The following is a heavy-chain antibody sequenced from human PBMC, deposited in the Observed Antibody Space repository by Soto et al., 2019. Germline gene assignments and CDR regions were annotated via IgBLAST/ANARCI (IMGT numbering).Heavy chain of an antibody. J-gene: IGHJ5*01. CDR1: GFTFSSYS. V-gene: IGHV3-21*01. D-gene: IGHD6-19*01. CDR3: GSSLDYSSGWFDY. CDR2: ISSGATYI. Sequence: GGSLRLSCAASGFTFSSYSMNWVRQAPGKGLEWVSSISSGATYIYYADSVKGRFTISRDNAKNSLYLQMNSLRAEDTAVYFCGSSLDYSSGWFDYWGQGXLVSVPS.